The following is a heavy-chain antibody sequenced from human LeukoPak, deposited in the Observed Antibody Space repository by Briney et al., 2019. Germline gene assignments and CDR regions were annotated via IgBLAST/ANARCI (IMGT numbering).Heavy chain of an antibody. CDR2: INWSGGST. J-gene: IGHJ4*02. Sequence: GGSLRLSCAASGFTFDDYGMTWVRQAPGKGLECVSGINWSGGSTYYADSVKGRFTISRDNSKNTLYLQMNSLRAEDTAVYYCAKVGSGRYFDWLLKHYYFDYWGQGTLVTVSS. D-gene: IGHD3-9*01. CDR3: AKVGSGRYFDWLLKHYYFDY. V-gene: IGHV3-23*01. CDR1: GFTFDDYG.